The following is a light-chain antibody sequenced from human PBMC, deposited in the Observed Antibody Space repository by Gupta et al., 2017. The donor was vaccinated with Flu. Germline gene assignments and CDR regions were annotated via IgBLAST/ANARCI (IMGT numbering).Light chain of an antibody. CDR2: RDT. CDR1: YIGSKN. CDR3: QVWDNNSVL. V-gene: IGLV3-9*01. J-gene: IGLJ3*02. Sequence: SYVVTQPLSVSVALGQTATITCGGYYIGSKNVHWYQLKPGQAPLQIIYRDTNRPSGIPERFSASNSGNTATLTISRPQVGDEADYYCQVWDNNSVLFGGGTKLTVL.